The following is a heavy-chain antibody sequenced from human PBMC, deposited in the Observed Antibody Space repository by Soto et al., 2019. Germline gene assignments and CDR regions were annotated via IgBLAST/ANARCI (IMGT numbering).Heavy chain of an antibody. J-gene: IGHJ4*02. CDR3: ASSHIVPRIFMYPYDY. CDR1: GASISSSSFY. CDR2: IYYDGST. Sequence: PSETLSLTCTVSGASISSSSFYWGWIRQPTGKGLESIANIYYDGSTYYNPSLKSRVTISFDTSKNQFSLKLSSVTAADTSVYYCASSHIVPRIFMYPYDYWGRATAVTVSS. D-gene: IGHD2-21*01. V-gene: IGHV4-39*01.